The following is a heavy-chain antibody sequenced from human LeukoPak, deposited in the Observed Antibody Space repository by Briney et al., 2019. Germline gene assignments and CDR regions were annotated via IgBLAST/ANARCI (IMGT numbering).Heavy chain of an antibody. CDR2: ISWNSGSI. CDR3: AKELTGEYYFDY. J-gene: IGHJ4*02. D-gene: IGHD7-27*01. CDR1: GFTFDDYA. V-gene: IGHV3-9*01. Sequence: GRSLRLSCAASGFTFDDYAMRWVRQAPGKGLEWVSGISWNSGSIGYADSVKGRFTISRDNAKNSLYLQMNSLRAEDTALYYCAKELTGEYYFDYWGQGTLVTVSS.